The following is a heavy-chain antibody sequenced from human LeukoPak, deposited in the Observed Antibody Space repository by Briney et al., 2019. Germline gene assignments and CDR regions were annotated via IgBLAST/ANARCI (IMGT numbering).Heavy chain of an antibody. CDR2: INAGNGNT. CDR3: VATKREGFLRYFDY. V-gene: IGHV1-3*01. D-gene: IGHD5-12*01. CDR1: GYTFTSYA. Sequence: ASVRVSCKASGYTFTSYAMHWVRQAPGQRLEWMGWINAGNGNTKYSQKFQGRVTITRDASASTAYMELSSLRSEDTAVYYCVATKREGFLRYFDYWGQGTLVTVSS. J-gene: IGHJ4*02.